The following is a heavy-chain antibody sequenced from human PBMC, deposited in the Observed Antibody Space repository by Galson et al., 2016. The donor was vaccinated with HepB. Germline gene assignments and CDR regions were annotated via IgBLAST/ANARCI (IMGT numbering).Heavy chain of an antibody. CDR1: GFTFSDYS. V-gene: IGHV3-33*08. J-gene: IGHJ4*02. Sequence: SLRLSCAASGFTFSDYSMNWVRQAPGKGLEWVAVIWSDGSNRYYADSMKGRFTISRDNAKNTLYLQMNSLRVDDTAVYYCARSFQTAWETELDYWGQGTLVTVSS. CDR3: ARSFQTAWETELDY. D-gene: IGHD1-26*01. CDR2: IWSDGSNR.